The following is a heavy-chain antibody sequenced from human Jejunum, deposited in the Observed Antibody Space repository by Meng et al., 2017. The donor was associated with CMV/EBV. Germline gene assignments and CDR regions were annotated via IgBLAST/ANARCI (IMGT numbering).Heavy chain of an antibody. CDR2: INQDGSEE. J-gene: IGHJ5*02. V-gene: IGHV3-7*01. CDR3: ARHPGSYYVDWFDP. CDR1: EFSFSTYW. D-gene: IGHD1-26*01. Sequence: EFSFSTYWMTWVRQAPGKGLEWVANINQDGSEEYYLDSVRGRFTISRDNAKNSLYLQMNSLRAEDTAVYYCARHPGSYYVDWFDPWGQGTLVTVSS.